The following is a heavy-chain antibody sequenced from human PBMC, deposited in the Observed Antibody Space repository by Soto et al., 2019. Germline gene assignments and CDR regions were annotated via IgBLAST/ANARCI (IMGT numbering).Heavy chain of an antibody. CDR3: AKDPGGSMVRGVITDY. Sequence: GGSLRLSCAASGFTFSSYSMNWVRQAPGKGLEWVSSISSSSSYIYYADSVKGRFTISRDNSKNTLYLQMNSLRAEDTAVYYCAKDPGGSMVRGVITDYWGQGTLVTVSS. V-gene: IGHV3-21*04. J-gene: IGHJ4*02. CDR1: GFTFSSYS. D-gene: IGHD3-10*01. CDR2: ISSSSSYI.